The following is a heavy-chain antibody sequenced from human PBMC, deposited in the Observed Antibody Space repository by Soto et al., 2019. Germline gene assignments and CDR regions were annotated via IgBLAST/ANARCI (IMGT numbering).Heavy chain of an antibody. Sequence: QLQLQESGPGLVKPSETLSLTCTVSGGSISSSSYYWGWIRQPPGKGLEWIGSIYYSGSTYYNPSLKSRVTISVDTSKNQFSLKLSSVTAADTAVYYCARLPVPTWYQLVYVNWFDPWGQGTLVTVSS. J-gene: IGHJ5*02. CDR1: GGSISSSSYY. CDR3: ARLPVPTWYQLVYVNWFDP. V-gene: IGHV4-39*01. D-gene: IGHD2-2*01. CDR2: IYYSGST.